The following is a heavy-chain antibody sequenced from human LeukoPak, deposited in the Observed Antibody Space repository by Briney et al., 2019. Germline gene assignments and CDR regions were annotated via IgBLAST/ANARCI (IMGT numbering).Heavy chain of an antibody. J-gene: IGHJ4*02. CDR3: ATTLTRDSSGSYGALDY. V-gene: IGHV3-21*01. D-gene: IGHD6-19*01. CDR1: GFTFSTNS. Sequence: GTSLRLSCAASGFTFSTNSMNWVRQAPGKGLEWVSSISSLSDYIYYSDSVKGRFTISRDNAKNSLYLQMNSLRVEDTAVYYCATTLTRDSSGSYGALDYWGQGTLVTVSS. CDR2: ISSLSDYI.